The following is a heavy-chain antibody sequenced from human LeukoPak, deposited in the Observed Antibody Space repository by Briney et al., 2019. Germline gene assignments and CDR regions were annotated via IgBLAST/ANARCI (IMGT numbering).Heavy chain of an antibody. D-gene: IGHD3-10*01. CDR2: IYYSGTT. CDR1: GGSISSGVYY. J-gene: IGHJ5*02. V-gene: IGHV4-30-4*01. CDR3: ARENPYYGSGSYNNWFDP. Sequence: SETLSLTCTVSGGSISSGVYYWNWIRQAPGQGLEWIGYIYYSGTTFYNPSLKSRVTTSIDTSKNQFSLKLSSVTAADTAVYYCARENPYYGSGSYNNWFDPWGQGTLVTVSS.